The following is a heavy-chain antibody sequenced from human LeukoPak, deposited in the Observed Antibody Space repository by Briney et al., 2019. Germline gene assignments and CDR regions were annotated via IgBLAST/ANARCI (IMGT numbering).Heavy chain of an antibody. CDR2: TSYSGKT. D-gene: IGHD1-14*01. Sequence: SETLSLTCNVSGGSISSFYCSWIRQPPGKGLEWIGYTSYSGKTNYNPSLKSRVTMSVDTSRNQFSLRLTSVTAADTAVYYCTRAPRKAWFDPWGQGTLVTVSS. V-gene: IGHV4-59*01. J-gene: IGHJ5*02. CDR1: GGSISSFY. CDR3: TRAPRKAWFDP.